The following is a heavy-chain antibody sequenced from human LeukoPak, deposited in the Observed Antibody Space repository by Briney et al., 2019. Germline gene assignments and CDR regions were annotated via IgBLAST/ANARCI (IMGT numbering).Heavy chain of an antibody. V-gene: IGHV1-69*05. CDR3: ARATGFGYFRFDY. Sequence: GASVKVSCKASGGTFSSYAISWVRQAPGRGLEWMGRIIPIFGTANYAQKFQGRVTITTDESTSTAYMELSSLRSEDTAVYYCARATGFGYFRFDYWGQGTLVTVSS. D-gene: IGHD3-22*01. CDR2: IIPIFGTA. J-gene: IGHJ4*02. CDR1: GGTFSSYA.